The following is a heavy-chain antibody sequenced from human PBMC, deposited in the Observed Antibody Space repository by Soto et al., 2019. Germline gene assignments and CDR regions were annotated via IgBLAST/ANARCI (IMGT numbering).Heavy chain of an antibody. CDR2: MNPINGAA. CDR3: GRGPSPRAPAGGTPYYYAMDV. CDR1: GYYFTAYD. J-gene: IGHJ6*02. D-gene: IGHD6-13*01. Sequence: RXSVKVSCQASGYYFTAYDINWVREASGQGLEWMGWMNPINGAAGSARRFQGRVSMTRNTATGTAYLELTSLRSDDTAVYYCGRGPSPRAPAGGTPYYYAMDVWGQGTTVTVSS. V-gene: IGHV1-8*02.